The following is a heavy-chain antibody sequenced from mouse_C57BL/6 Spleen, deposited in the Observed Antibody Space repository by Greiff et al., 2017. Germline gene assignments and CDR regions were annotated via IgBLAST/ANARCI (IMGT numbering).Heavy chain of an antibody. CDR3: ARLGGPY. Sequence: VQLQQYGAELVKPGASVKISCKASGYAFSRYWMHWVKQRPGKGLGWIGQIYPGDGDTNYNGKFKGKATLTADKSSSTAYMQLSSLTSEDSAVYFCARLGGPYWGQGTLVTVSA. CDR2: IYPGDGDT. V-gene: IGHV1-80*01. CDR1: GYAFSRYW. J-gene: IGHJ3*01. D-gene: IGHD3-3*01.